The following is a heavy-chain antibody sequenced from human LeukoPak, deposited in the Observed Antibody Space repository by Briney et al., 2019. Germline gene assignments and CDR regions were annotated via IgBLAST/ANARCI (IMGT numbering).Heavy chain of an antibody. Sequence: ASVKVPCKASGYTFTSYDINWVRQATGQGLEWMGWMNPNSGNTGYAQKFQDRVTMTRNTSISTAYMELSSLRSEDTAIYYCARASFNVVFGNWFDPWGQGTLVTVSS. CDR2: MNPNSGNT. D-gene: IGHD2-8*01. CDR1: GYTFTSYD. J-gene: IGHJ5*02. CDR3: ARASFNVVFGNWFDP. V-gene: IGHV1-8*01.